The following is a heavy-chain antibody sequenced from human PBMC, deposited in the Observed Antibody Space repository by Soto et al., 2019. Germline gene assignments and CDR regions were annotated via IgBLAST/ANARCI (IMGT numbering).Heavy chain of an antibody. D-gene: IGHD2-21*01. CDR3: ARPRVRGSDAFDI. CDR2: IYYSGST. J-gene: IGHJ3*02. CDR1: GGSISSYY. V-gene: IGHV4-59*01. Sequence: QVQLQESGPGLVKPSETLSLTCTVSGGSISSYYWGWIRQPPGKGLEWIGYIYYSGSTNYNPSLKSRVTISVDTSKNQFSLKLSSVTAADTAVYYCARPRVRGSDAFDIWGQGTMVTVSS.